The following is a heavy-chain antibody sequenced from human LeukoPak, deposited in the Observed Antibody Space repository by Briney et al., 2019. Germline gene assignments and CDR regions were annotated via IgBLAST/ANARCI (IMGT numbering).Heavy chain of an antibody. CDR1: GFSFGSYW. V-gene: IGHV3-7*01. CDR3: ARAGRTHFYSGMDV. J-gene: IGHJ6*02. Sequence: PGGSLRLSCAAYGFSFGSYWMSWVRQAPGKGLEWVANIKQDGSEKYYVDSVKGRFTISRDNAKNSLYLQMNSLRAEDTAVYYCARAGRTHFYSGMDVWGQGTTVTVSS. CDR2: IKQDGSEK.